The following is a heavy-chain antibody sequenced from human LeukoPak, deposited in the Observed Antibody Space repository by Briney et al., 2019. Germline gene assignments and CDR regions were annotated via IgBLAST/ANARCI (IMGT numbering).Heavy chain of an antibody. J-gene: IGHJ5*02. CDR1: GGSISSSSHS. Sequence: PPETLSPTCTVSGGSISSSSHSWGWIRQPPGKGLEWTGTIYYTGRTYYNPSLESRLTISVDTSKNQFSLKLTSVTAADTAIYYCAQSLGSGNWICNWLDLWPQGNLVTVSS. V-gene: IGHV4-39*01. CDR2: IYYTGRT. D-gene: IGHD1-1*01. CDR3: AQSLGSGNWICNWLDL.